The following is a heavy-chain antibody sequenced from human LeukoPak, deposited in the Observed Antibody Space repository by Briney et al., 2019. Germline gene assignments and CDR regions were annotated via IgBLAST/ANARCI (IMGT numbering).Heavy chain of an antibody. CDR3: ARAPYSSSSWYYYYYMDV. CDR1: GYSLTTYW. CDR2: IYPGDSDT. V-gene: IGHV5-51*01. D-gene: IGHD6-6*01. J-gene: IGHJ6*03. Sequence: GEAPQISCKGSGYSLTTYWIAWVRQMPGKGLEWMGIIYPGDSDTRYSPSFQGQVTISADKSISTAYLQWSSLKASDTAMYYCARAPYSSSSWYYYYYMDVWGKGTTVTVSS.